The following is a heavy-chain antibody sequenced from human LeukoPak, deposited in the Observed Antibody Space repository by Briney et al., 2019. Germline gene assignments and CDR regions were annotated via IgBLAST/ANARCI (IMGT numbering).Heavy chain of an antibody. Sequence: SETLSLTCAVYGGSFSDYYWSWIRQSPGKGLEWVGHIYSSGSTYYNPSLKSRVTISIDTSKNQFSLKLSSVTAADTAVYYCARVHCSSTSCYYYYGMDVWGQGTTVTVSS. CDR3: ARVHCSSTSCYYYYGMDV. CDR1: GGSFSDYY. J-gene: IGHJ6*02. V-gene: IGHV4-34*01. CDR2: IYSSGST. D-gene: IGHD2-2*01.